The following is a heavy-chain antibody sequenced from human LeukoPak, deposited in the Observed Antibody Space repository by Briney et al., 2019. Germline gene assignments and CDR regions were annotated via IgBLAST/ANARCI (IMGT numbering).Heavy chain of an antibody. CDR3: ARDGPYDILTGHPGDY. J-gene: IGHJ4*02. V-gene: IGHV3-74*01. D-gene: IGHD3-9*01. CDR1: GFSFSYYW. Sequence: PGGSLRLSCAASGFSFSYYWMHWVRQVPGKGLVWFSRVNNDGSITSYADSVKGRFTISRDNAKNTLFLQMNSLRADDTAVYYCARDGPYDILTGHPGDYWRRGTLVTVSS. CDR2: VNNDGSIT.